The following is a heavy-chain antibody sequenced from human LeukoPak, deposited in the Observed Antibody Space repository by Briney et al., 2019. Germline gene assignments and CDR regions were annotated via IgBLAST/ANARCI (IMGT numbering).Heavy chain of an antibody. V-gene: IGHV4-39*01. CDR2: IYYSGST. CDR1: GGSISSDSYS. CDR3: ARLRISSSWADAFDI. J-gene: IGHJ3*02. D-gene: IGHD6-13*01. Sequence: SETLSLTCTVSGGSISSDSYSWGWIRQPPGKGLEWIGTIYYSGSTYYNPSLKSRVTISVDTSKNQFSLKLSSVTAADTAVYYCARLRISSSWADAFDIWGQGTMVTVSS.